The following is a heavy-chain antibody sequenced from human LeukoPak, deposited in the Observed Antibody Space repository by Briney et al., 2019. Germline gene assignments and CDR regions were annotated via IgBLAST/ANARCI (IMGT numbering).Heavy chain of an antibody. CDR3: ASLVGLETPPFDY. V-gene: IGHV4-39*07. CDR2: IYYSGST. Sequence: PSETLSLTCTVSGGSLSSYYWGWIRQPPGKGLEWIGSIYYSGSTYYNPSLKSRVTISVDTSKNQFSLKLSSVTAADTAVYYCASLVGLETPPFDYWGQGTLVTVSS. D-gene: IGHD1-1*01. CDR1: GGSLSSYY. J-gene: IGHJ4*02.